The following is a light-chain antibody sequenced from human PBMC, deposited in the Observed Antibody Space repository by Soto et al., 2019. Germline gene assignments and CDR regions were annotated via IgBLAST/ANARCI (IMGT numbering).Light chain of an antibody. V-gene: IGLV2-8*01. CDR1: SSDVGGYNY. J-gene: IGLJ1*01. CDR3: SSYAGNKNV. CDR2: EVS. Sequence: QSVLTQPPSASGSPGQSVTISRTGTSSDVGGYNYVSWYQQHPGKAPKLMIYEVSKRPSGVPDRFSGSKSGNTASLTVSGLQAEDEADYYCSSYAGNKNVFGTGTQLTVL.